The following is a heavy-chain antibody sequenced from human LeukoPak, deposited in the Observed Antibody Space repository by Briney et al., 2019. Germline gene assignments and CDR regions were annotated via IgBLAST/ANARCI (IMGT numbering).Heavy chain of an antibody. Sequence: GASVKVSCKASGYTFTGYYMHWVRQAPGQGLEWMGRINPNSGGTNYAQKFQGMVTMTRNTSISTAYMELSRLRSDDTAVYYCARDKGDYYYYYYYMDVWGKGTTVTVSS. J-gene: IGHJ6*03. CDR2: INPNSGGT. V-gene: IGHV1-2*06. CDR3: ARDKGDYYYYYYYMDV. CDR1: GYTFTGYY. D-gene: IGHD3-10*01.